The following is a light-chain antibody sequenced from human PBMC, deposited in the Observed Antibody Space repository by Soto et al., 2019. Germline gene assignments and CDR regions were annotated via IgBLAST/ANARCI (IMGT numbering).Light chain of an antibody. Sequence: DIQMTQSPSTLSASVGDRVTITCRASQSISSWLAWYQQKPGKAPKLLIYKASSLESGVSSTFSGSGSGTEVTLTISSLQPDDFATYYCQQYNSYPWTFGQGTTVEIK. CDR2: KAS. CDR3: QQYNSYPWT. J-gene: IGKJ1*01. V-gene: IGKV1-5*03. CDR1: QSISSW.